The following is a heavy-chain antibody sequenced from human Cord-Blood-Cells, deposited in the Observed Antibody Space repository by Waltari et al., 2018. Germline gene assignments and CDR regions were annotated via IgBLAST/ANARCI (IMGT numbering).Heavy chain of an antibody. Sequence: QLQLQESGPGLVKPSETLSLTCTVPGGSISSSSYYWGWIRQPPGKGLSWIGSIYYSGSTYNNPSLKSRVTISVDTSKNQFSLKLSSVTAADTAVYYCARRCSSTSCYFRVDYWGQGTLVTVSS. D-gene: IGHD2-2*01. J-gene: IGHJ4*02. CDR2: IYYSGST. CDR1: GGSISSSSYY. V-gene: IGHV4-39*01. CDR3: ARRCSSTSCYFRVDY.